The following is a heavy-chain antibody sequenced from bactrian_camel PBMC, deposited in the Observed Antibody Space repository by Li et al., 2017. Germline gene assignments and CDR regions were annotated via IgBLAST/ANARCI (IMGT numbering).Heavy chain of an antibody. CDR1: GYTVRTNV. D-gene: IGHD1*01. CDR2: IDSDGTT. Sequence: HVQLVESGGGSVQAGGSLRLSCAASGYTVRTNVMGWFRKAPGKEREGVAWIDSDGTTSYADSVKGRLTISQDNAKNTLYLQMNSLQPEDTAMYYCAAKSVCLDLLRSIPLSRWVGQGTQVTVS. J-gene: IGHJ4*01. V-gene: IGHV3S53*01.